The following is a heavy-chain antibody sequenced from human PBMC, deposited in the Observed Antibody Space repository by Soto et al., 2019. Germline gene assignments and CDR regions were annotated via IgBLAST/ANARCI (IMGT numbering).Heavy chain of an antibody. J-gene: IGHJ4*02. CDR1: GFTFSSYG. CDR3: AKDDYGDSNFDY. D-gene: IGHD4-17*01. V-gene: IGHV3-30*18. Sequence: QVQLVESGGGVVQPGRSLRLSCAASGFTFSSYGMHWVRQAPGKGLEWVAVISYDGSNKYYADSVKGRSTISRDNSKNTLYLQMNSLRAEDTAVYYCAKDDYGDSNFDYWGQGTLVTVSS. CDR2: ISYDGSNK.